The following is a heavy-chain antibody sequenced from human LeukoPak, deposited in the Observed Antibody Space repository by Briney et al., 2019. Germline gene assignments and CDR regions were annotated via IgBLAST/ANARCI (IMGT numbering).Heavy chain of an antibody. V-gene: IGHV3-53*01. D-gene: IGHD4-11*01. CDR3: ARERYGNYN. Sequence: GGSLRLSCAASGFTVSSTYMSWVRQTPGKGLEWVSVIYSGGKVYYIDSAKGRFTISRDNAKNSLFLQMNSLRAEDTAVYYCARERYGNYNWGQGTLVTVSS. CDR1: GFTVSSTY. CDR2: IYSGGKV. J-gene: IGHJ4*02.